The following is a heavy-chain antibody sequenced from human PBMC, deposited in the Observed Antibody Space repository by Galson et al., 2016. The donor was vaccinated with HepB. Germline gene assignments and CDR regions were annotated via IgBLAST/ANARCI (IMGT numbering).Heavy chain of an antibody. CDR3: ARHGRPAVYYEDSGYQWGAFDY. Sequence: SETLSLTCTVSGGSISSSSYYWAWIRQPPGKGLEWIGSMYYSGSAYYNPSLKSRVTISLEKSKNQVSLKLSSVTAADAAVYYCARHGRPAVYYEDSGYQWGAFDYWGQGTLVTVSS. CDR2: MYYSGSA. CDR1: GGSISSSSYY. D-gene: IGHD3-22*01. J-gene: IGHJ4*02. V-gene: IGHV4-39*01.